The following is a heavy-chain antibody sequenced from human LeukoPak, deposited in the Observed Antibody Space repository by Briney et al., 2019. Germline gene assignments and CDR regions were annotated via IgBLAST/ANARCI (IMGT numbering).Heavy chain of an antibody. D-gene: IGHD6-19*01. CDR3: AKDPLTDGWYGHFHH. CDR1: GFTFNNYG. CDR2: ISYGGSNK. Sequence: GGSVRLACAASGFTFNNYGMHWVRQAPGGGREWGGYISYGGSNKYYADSVKGRFTISRDNSKNTLYLQMNSLRAEDAAVYYCAKDPLTDGWYGHFHHWGQGTLVTVSS. J-gene: IGHJ1*01. V-gene: IGHV3-30*18.